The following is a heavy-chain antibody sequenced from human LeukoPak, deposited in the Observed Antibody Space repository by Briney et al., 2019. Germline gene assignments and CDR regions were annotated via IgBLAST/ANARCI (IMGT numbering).Heavy chain of an antibody. CDR2: INILSNYI. V-gene: IGHV3-21*01. Sequence: GGSLRLSCAASGFTFSDSYMNWVRQAPGKGLEWVSSINILSNYIYYPDSVKGRFTISRDNAKNSLYLQMNSLGAEDTAVYYCARDSHSSSWYSEFDYWGQGTLVTVSS. D-gene: IGHD6-13*01. CDR1: GFTFSDSY. J-gene: IGHJ4*02. CDR3: ARDSHSSSWYSEFDY.